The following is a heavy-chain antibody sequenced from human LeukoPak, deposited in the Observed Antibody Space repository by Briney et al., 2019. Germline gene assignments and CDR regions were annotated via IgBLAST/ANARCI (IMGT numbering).Heavy chain of an antibody. CDR3: ARHGTTVVTFSFDY. CDR2: IYYSGST. V-gene: IGHV4-39*01. CDR1: GGSISSSSYY. Sequence: SETLSLTCTVSGGSISSSSYYWGWIRQPRGKGLEWIGSIYYSGSTYYNPSLKSRVTISVDTSKNQFSLKLSSVTAADTAVYYCARHGTTVVTFSFDYWGQGTLVTVSS. D-gene: IGHD4-23*01. J-gene: IGHJ4*02.